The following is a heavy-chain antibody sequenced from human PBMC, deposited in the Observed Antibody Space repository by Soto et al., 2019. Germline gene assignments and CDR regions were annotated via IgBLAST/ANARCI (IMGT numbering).Heavy chain of an antibody. V-gene: IGHV4-59*01. J-gene: IGHJ5*02. CDR2: ISHSWST. Sequence: XETLSLTXXXSGGSISTFXXXXXXXXPXKXLEWIAXISHSWSTNYNPSRNSRVTISVDTSKHQFSLKLSSVTAADTAVXYCAXDXSLGSWHXGXXFDPWGQGTLVTVSS. D-gene: IGHD6-13*01. CDR1: GGSISTFX. CDR3: AXDXSLGSWHXGXXFDP.